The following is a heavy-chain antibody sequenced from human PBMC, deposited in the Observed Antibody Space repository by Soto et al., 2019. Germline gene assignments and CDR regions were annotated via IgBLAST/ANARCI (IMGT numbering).Heavy chain of an antibody. V-gene: IGHV3-11*06. J-gene: IGHJ4*02. CDR3: AGTGYSNDSTQVH. CDR1: VFTFIDYY. D-gene: IGHD5-18*01. Sequence: PGWSLRLSCASSVFTFIDYYMSWIRQAPGKGLEWISYISTTGSYTNYAGSVKGRFTISRDNAKNSLSLQMRSLRAEDTAVYYCAGTGYSNDSTQVHWGQGTLVTVSS. CDR2: ISTTGSYT.